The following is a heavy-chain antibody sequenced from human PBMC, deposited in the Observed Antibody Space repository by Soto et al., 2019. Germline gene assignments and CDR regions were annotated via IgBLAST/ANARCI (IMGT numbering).Heavy chain of an antibody. D-gene: IGHD3-9*01. J-gene: IGHJ3*02. CDR3: AKDRMSRYFDWLSDAFDI. Sequence: HPGGSLRLSCAASGFTFSNYAMSWVRQAPGKGLEWVSAISASGSSTYYADSVKGRFTISRHNSKNTLYLQMNSLRAEDTAVYYCAKDRMSRYFDWLSDAFDIWGQGTMVTVSS. CDR2: ISASGSST. CDR1: GFTFSNYA. V-gene: IGHV3-23*01.